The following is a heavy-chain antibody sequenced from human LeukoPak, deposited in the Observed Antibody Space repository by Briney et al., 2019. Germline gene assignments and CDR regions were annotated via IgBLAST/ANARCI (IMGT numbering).Heavy chain of an antibody. CDR3: AKEAGDSSSWFPLDY. Sequence: GGSLRLSCVVSGISLSNYAMTWVRQAPGKGLEWVSAISGSGGSTYYADSVKGRFTISRDNSKNTLYLQMNSLRAEDTAVYYCAKEAGDSSSWFPLDYWGQGTLVTVSS. D-gene: IGHD6-13*01. V-gene: IGHV3-23*01. J-gene: IGHJ4*02. CDR1: GISLSNYA. CDR2: ISGSGGST.